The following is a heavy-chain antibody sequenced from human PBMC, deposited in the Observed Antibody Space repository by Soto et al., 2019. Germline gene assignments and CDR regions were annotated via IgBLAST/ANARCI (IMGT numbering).Heavy chain of an antibody. CDR1: GFSLGTSEMC. CDR3: ARTTYSRTYYFDY. V-gene: IGHV2-70*01. D-gene: IGHD2-2*01. J-gene: IGHJ4*02. Sequence: SGPTVVNPTQTLTLTCTFSGFSLGTSEMCVSWIRQPPGKALEWLALINWDDDKYYNTSLKTRLTISKDASKNQVVLTMTNMDPVDTATYYCARTTYSRTYYFDYWGQGTLVTVSS. CDR2: INWDDDK.